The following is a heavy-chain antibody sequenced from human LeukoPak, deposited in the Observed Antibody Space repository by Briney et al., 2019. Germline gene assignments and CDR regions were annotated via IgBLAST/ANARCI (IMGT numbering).Heavy chain of an antibody. V-gene: IGHV3-21*01. D-gene: IGHD2-2*01. CDR2: ISSSSSYI. CDR1: GFTFSSYS. Sequence: GGSLRLSCAASGFTFSSYSMNWFRQAPGKGLEWVSSISSSSSYIYYADSVKGRFTISRDNAKNSLYLQMNSLRAEDTAVYYYAREPVPAAMNYWGQGTLVTVSS. CDR3: AREPVPAAMNY. J-gene: IGHJ4*02.